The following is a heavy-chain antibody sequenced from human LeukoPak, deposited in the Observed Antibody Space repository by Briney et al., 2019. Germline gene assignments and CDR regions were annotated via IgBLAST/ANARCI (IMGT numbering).Heavy chain of an antibody. Sequence: GGSLRLSCAASGFYFNIYGMNWVRQAPGKGLEWVSYISGNSKTIYYADSVKGRFTISRDNSKNTIYLQMNSLRAEDTALYFCARDTGTYYDFWGSYLSYGMDVWGQGTTVAVSS. CDR2: ISGNSKTI. CDR3: ARDTGTYYDFWGSYLSYGMDV. D-gene: IGHD3-3*01. J-gene: IGHJ6*02. CDR1: GFYFNIYG. V-gene: IGHV3-48*01.